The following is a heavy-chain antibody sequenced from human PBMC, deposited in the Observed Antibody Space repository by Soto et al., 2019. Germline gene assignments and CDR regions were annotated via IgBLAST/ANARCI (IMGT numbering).Heavy chain of an antibody. V-gene: IGHV3-33*01. J-gene: IGHJ4*02. CDR3: ARGYFDGADYFDY. CDR2: IWYDGSNK. CDR1: GFTFSSYG. Sequence: GGSLRLSCAASGFTFSSYGMHWVRQAPGKGLEWVAVIWYDGSNKYYADSVKGRFTISRDNSKNTLYLQMNSLRAEDTAVYYCARGYFDGADYFDYWGQGTLVTVSS. D-gene: IGHD3-9*01.